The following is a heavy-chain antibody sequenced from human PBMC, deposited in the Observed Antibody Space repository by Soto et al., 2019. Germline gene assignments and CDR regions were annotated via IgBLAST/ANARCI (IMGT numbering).Heavy chain of an antibody. J-gene: IGHJ6*02. CDR3: ARALTIFGVEAAGYYYYGMDV. D-gene: IGHD3-3*01. CDR1: GFTFSSYA. Sequence: GGSLRLSCAASGFTFSSYAMHWVRQAPGKGLEWVAVISYDGSNKYYADSVKGRFTISRDNSKNTLYLQMNSLRAEDTAVYYCARALTIFGVEAAGYYYYGMDVWGQGTTVTVSS. CDR2: ISYDGSNK. V-gene: IGHV3-30-3*01.